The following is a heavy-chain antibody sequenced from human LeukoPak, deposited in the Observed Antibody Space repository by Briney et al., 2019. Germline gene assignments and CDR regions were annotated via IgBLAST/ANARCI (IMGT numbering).Heavy chain of an antibody. Sequence: GGSLRLSCAASGFTFSSYSMNWVRKAPGQGLELVSYISSNSSTIYYADSVKGRFTIFRDNAKNSMYLQMNSLRAEDTAVYYCARVLRYCSSTSCYPAQYFDYWGQGTLVTVSS. CDR3: ARVLRYCSSTSCYPAQYFDY. V-gene: IGHV3-48*04. D-gene: IGHD2-2*01. CDR1: GFTFSSYS. J-gene: IGHJ4*02. CDR2: ISSNSSTI.